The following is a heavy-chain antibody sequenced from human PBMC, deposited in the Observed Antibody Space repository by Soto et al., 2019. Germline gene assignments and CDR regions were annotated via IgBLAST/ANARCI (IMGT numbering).Heavy chain of an antibody. Sequence: QVQLVQSGAEVKKPGASVKVSCKASGSTFPSSTVSWVRQAPGQGLEWMGWINAHNGNTKYAQKFQGRLTMTTDTSTGTGYMELRSLRSDDTAIYFCAIADYGDPDYWGQGTLSPSP. CDR1: GSTFPSST. D-gene: IGHD4-17*01. J-gene: IGHJ4*02. CDR3: AIADYGDPDY. V-gene: IGHV1-18*01. CDR2: INAHNGNT.